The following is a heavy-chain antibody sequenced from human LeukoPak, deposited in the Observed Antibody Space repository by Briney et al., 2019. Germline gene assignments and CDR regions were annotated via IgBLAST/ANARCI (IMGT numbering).Heavy chain of an antibody. D-gene: IGHD6-13*01. V-gene: IGHV4-59*11. Sequence: SETLSLTCTVSGGSISSHYWSWIRQPPGKGLEWIGYIYYSGSTNYNPSLKSRVTISVDTSKNQFSPKLSSVTAADTAVYYCARAYSSSWYVNWFDPWGQGTLVTVSS. CDR2: IYYSGST. CDR3: ARAYSSSWYVNWFDP. J-gene: IGHJ5*02. CDR1: GGSISSHY.